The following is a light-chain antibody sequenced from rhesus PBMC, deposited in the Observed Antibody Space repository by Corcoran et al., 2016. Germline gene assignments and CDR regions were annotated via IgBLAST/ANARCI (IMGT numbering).Light chain of an antibody. CDR2: SAS. CDR3: QQFKSYLR. CDR1: QSIHNY. Sequence: DIQMTQSPSSLSASVGDRVTITCRASQSIHNYLNWYQQEQGKAPKLLIYSASSLQSGVPSRFSGSGSGTEFTLTISSLQPEDSATYYCQQFKSYLRFGQGTKVEIK. V-gene: IGKV1-41*01. J-gene: IGKJ2*01.